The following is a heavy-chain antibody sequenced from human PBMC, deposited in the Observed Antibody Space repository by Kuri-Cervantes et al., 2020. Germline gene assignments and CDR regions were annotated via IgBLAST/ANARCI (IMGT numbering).Heavy chain of an antibody. CDR3: AKGGGDIVVVPAAKRKNAFDI. CDR2: INHSEST. V-gene: IGHV4-34*01. Sequence: SQTLSLTCAVYGGSFSGYYWSWIRQPPGKGLEWIGEINHSESTNYNPSLKSRVTISVDTSKNQFSLKLSSVTAADTAVYYCAKGGGDIVVVPAAKRKNAFDIWGQGTMVTVSS. J-gene: IGHJ3*02. CDR1: GGSFSGYY. D-gene: IGHD2-2*01.